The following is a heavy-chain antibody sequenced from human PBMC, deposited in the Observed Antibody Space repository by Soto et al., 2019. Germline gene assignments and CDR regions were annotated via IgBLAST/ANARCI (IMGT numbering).Heavy chain of an antibody. Sequence: PGGSLRLSCAASGFTFSSYGMHWVRQAPGKGLEWVAVISYDGSNKYYVDSVKGRFTISRDNAKNSLYLQMNSLRTEDTAVYYCARLVLRFLDSKNWFDPWGQGTLVTVSS. CDR2: ISYDGSNK. CDR1: GFTFSSYG. J-gene: IGHJ5*02. V-gene: IGHV3-30*03. D-gene: IGHD3-3*01. CDR3: ARLVLRFLDSKNWFDP.